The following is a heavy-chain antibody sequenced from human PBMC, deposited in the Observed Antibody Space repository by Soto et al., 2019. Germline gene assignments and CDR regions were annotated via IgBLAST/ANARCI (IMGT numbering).Heavy chain of an antibody. CDR1: GFTFSSYG. CDR2: IWYDGSNK. V-gene: IGHV3-33*01. Sequence: QVQLVESGGGVVQPGRSLRLSCAASGFTFSSYGMHWVRQAPGKGLEWVAVIWYDGSNKYYADSVKGRFTISRDNSKNTLYLQMNSLRAEDTAVYYCARDPTVTTDDAFDIWGQGTMVTVSS. CDR3: ARDPTVTTDDAFDI. D-gene: IGHD4-17*01. J-gene: IGHJ3*02.